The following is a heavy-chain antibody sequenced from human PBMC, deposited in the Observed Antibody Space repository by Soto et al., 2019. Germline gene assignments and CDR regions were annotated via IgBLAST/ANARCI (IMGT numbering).Heavy chain of an antibody. CDR1: GYTFTSYA. V-gene: IGHV1-3*01. CDR3: AREWFGELLDYSLLYYYYYGMDV. J-gene: IGHJ6*02. D-gene: IGHD3-10*01. CDR2: ISAGNGNT. Sequence: GASVKVSCKASGYTFTSYAMHWVRQAPGQRLEWMGWISAGNGNTKYSQKFQGRVTITRDTSASTAYMELSSLRSEDTAVYYCAREWFGELLDYSLLYYYYYGMDVWGQGTTVTVSS.